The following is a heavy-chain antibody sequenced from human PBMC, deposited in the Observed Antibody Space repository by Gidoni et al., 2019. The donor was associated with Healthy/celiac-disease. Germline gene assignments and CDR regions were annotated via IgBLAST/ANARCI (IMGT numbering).Heavy chain of an antibody. CDR1: GGSFSGYY. CDR2: INHSGST. Sequence: QVQLQQWGAGLLKPSATLSLTCAVYGGSFSGYYWSWIRQPPGKGLEWIGEINHSGSTNYNPSLKSRVTISVDTSKNQFSLKLSSVTAADTAVYYCARARYDSSGLVFDYWGQGTLVTVSS. V-gene: IGHV4-34*01. D-gene: IGHD3-22*01. CDR3: ARARYDSSGLVFDY. J-gene: IGHJ4*02.